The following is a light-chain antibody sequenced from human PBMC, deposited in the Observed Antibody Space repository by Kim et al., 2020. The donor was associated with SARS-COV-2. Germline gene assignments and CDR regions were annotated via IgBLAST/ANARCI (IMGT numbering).Light chain of an antibody. J-gene: IGLJ3*02. CDR3: QSADSSGTYHWV. CDR2: KDS. Sequence: PGQTARITCSGDALPKQYAYWYQQTPGQAPVVVIYKDSERPSGIPERFSGSSSGTTVTLTISGVQAEDEADYYCQSADSSGTYHWVFGGGTQLTVL. CDR1: ALPKQY. V-gene: IGLV3-25*03.